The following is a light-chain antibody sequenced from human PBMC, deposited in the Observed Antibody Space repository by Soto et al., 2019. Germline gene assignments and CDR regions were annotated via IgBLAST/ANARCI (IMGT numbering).Light chain of an antibody. Sequence: NFMLTQPHSVSESPGKTVTISCTRSSGSIASNYVQWYQQRPGSAPTTVIYEDNQRPSGVPDRFSGSIDSSSISASLTISGLKTEDEADYYCQSYDSSIPWVFGGGTKLTVL. CDR3: QSYDSSIPWV. CDR1: SGSIASNY. J-gene: IGLJ3*02. CDR2: EDN. V-gene: IGLV6-57*04.